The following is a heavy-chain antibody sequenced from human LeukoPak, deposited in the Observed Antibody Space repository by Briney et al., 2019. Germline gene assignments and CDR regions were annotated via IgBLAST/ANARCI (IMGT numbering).Heavy chain of an antibody. V-gene: IGHV4-38-2*01. CDR2: IYHTGST. Sequence: SETVSLTCGVSGYSISRGYYWAWIRQPPGKGLEWIGTIYHTGSTYYTPSLGSRVTISVDTSKNEFSLNLNSVTAADTAVYYCARAGWIISSGIDYWGQGALVTVS. CDR1: GYSISRGYY. CDR3: ARAGWIISSGIDY. D-gene: IGHD2-2*03. J-gene: IGHJ4*02.